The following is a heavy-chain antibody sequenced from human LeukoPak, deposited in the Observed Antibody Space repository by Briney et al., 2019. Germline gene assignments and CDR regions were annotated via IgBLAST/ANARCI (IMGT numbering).Heavy chain of an antibody. V-gene: IGHV3-7*01. Sequence: GGSLRLSCAASGFTFSSHWMTWVRQAPGKGLEWVANIRLDGSNKNYVDSVRGRFTISRDNTSNSLYLQMNSLRAEDTAVYYCASTYLFYSGSGSFNWGQGTLVTVSS. CDR2: IRLDGSNK. CDR3: ASTYLFYSGSGSFN. J-gene: IGHJ4*02. D-gene: IGHD3-10*01. CDR1: GFTFSSHW.